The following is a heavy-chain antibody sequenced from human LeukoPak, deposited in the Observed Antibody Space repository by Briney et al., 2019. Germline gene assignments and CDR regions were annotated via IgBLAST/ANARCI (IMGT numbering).Heavy chain of an antibody. Sequence: PSETLSLTCTVSGGSISSYYWSWIRQPPGKGLEWIGFISYSGSTNYNPSLKSRATISLDTSKNQFSLNLSSVTAADTAVYYCARHSAGTTKDYWGQGTLVTVSS. J-gene: IGHJ4*02. CDR1: GGSISSYY. V-gene: IGHV4-59*08. CDR3: ARHSAGTTKDY. CDR2: ISYSGST. D-gene: IGHD1-1*01.